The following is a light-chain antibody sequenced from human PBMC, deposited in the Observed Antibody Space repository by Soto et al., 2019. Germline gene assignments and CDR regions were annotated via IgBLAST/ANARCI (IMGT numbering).Light chain of an antibody. CDR1: QSVSSY. Sequence: EIVLTQSPATLSLSPGERATLSCRASQSVSSYLAWYQQKPGQAPRLLIYDASNRATGIPARFSGSGSGTDFTLTSSSLEPEDFAVYSCQQRSNWPPLTFGGGTKVELK. CDR2: DAS. CDR3: QQRSNWPPLT. J-gene: IGKJ4*01. V-gene: IGKV3-11*01.